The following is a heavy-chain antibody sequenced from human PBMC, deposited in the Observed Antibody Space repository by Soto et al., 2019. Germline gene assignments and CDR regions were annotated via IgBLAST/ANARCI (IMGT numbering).Heavy chain of an antibody. J-gene: IGHJ4*02. Sequence: LSLTCAVSGYSISSDYYLGWIRQPPGKGLEWIGSIYHSGSTYYNPSLKSRVTISVGTSKNQFSLKLSSVTAADTAVYFCARGELGGTTYFDYWGQGTLVTVSS. CDR1: GYSISSDYY. CDR3: ARGELGGTTYFDY. D-gene: IGHD1-26*01. CDR2: IYHSGST. V-gene: IGHV4-38-2*01.